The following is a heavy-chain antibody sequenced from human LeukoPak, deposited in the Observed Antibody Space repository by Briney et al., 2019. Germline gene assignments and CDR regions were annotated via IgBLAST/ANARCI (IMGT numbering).Heavy chain of an antibody. Sequence: GGSLRLSCADSEFTFGDYYMSWIRQAPGKGLEWVSYISSSGSTIYYADSVKGRFTISRDNAKNSLYLQMNSLRAEDTAVYYCARDLGLAAAATGYFDYWGQGTLVTVSS. CDR1: EFTFGDYY. CDR3: ARDLGLAAAATGYFDY. J-gene: IGHJ4*02. D-gene: IGHD6-13*01. V-gene: IGHV3-11*01. CDR2: ISSSGSTI.